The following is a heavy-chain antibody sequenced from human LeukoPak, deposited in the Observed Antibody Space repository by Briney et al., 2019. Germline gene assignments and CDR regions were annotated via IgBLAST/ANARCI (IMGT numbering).Heavy chain of an antibody. Sequence: PGKSLRLSCAASGFTFSSYAMHWVRQAPGKGLEWVAVISYDGSNKYYADSVKGRFTISRDNSKNTLYLQMNSLRAEDTAVYYCARDHPLEWELQKGAFNAFDIWGQGTMVTVSS. D-gene: IGHD1-26*01. CDR1: GFTFSSYA. J-gene: IGHJ3*02. CDR2: ISYDGSNK. CDR3: ARDHPLEWELQKGAFNAFDI. V-gene: IGHV3-30-3*01.